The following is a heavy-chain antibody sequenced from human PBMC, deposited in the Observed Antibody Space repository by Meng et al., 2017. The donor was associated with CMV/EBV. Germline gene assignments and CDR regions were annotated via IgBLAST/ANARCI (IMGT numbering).Heavy chain of an antibody. V-gene: IGHV4-34*01. Sequence: QVQLQQWGAGLLKPSDTLSLTCAVYGGSFSGYYWSWIRQPPGKGLEWIGEINHSGSTNYNPSLKSRVTISVDTSKNQFSLKLSSVTAADTAVYHCASSLTYPDYWGQGTLVTVSS. CDR1: GGSFSGYY. D-gene: IGHD2-15*01. CDR3: ASSLTYPDY. J-gene: IGHJ4*02. CDR2: INHSGST.